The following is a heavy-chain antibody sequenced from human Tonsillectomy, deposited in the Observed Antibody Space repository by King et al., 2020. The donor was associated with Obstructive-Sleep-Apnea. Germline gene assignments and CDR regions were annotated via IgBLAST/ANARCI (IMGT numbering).Heavy chain of an antibody. CDR1: GFTFSTYA. V-gene: IGHV3-30*04. CDR2: ISYDGSNQ. CDR3: ARDIATVTTIWGVDY. J-gene: IGHJ4*02. Sequence: VQLVESGGGVVQPGRSLRLSCAASGFTFSTYAMHWVRQAPGKGLEWVALISYDGSNQYYADSVKGRFTIYRDNSKNTVYLQMNSLRVEDTAVYYCARDIATVTTIWGVDYWGQGALVTVSS. D-gene: IGHD4-17*01.